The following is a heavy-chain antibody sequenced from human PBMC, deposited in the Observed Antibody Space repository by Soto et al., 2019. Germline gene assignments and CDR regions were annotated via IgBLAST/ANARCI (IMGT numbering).Heavy chain of an antibody. D-gene: IGHD3-9*01. J-gene: IGHJ6*02. Sequence: SETLSLTCTVSGGSISSYYWSWIRQPAGKGLEWIGRIYTSGSTNYNPSLKSRVTMSVDTSKNQFSLKLSSVTAADTAVYYCARGHDRSPDYYYGMDVWGQGTTVTVSS. CDR2: IYTSGST. CDR1: GGSISSYY. CDR3: ARGHDRSPDYYYGMDV. V-gene: IGHV4-4*07.